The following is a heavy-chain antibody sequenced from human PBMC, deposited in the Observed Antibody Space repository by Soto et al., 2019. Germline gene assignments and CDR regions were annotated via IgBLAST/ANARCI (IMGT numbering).Heavy chain of an antibody. Sequence: SETLSLTCTVSGGSISSYYWSWIRQPPGKGLEWIGYIYYSGSTNYNPSLKSRVTISVDTSKNQFSLKLSSVTAADTAVYYCARVRYCSGGSCYISPWGNYFDYWGQGTLVTVSS. CDR1: GGSISSYY. CDR2: IYYSGST. V-gene: IGHV4-59*01. J-gene: IGHJ4*02. CDR3: ARVRYCSGGSCYISPWGNYFDY. D-gene: IGHD2-15*01.